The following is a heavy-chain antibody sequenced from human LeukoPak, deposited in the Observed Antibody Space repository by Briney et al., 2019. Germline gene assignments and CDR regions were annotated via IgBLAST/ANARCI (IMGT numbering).Heavy chain of an antibody. CDR2: ISSSSSYI. V-gene: IGHV3-21*01. CDR3: ARAYYDSSGYCY. J-gene: IGHJ4*02. Sequence: GGSLRLSCAASGFTFSSYSMTWVRQAPGKGLEWVSSISSSSSYIYYADSVKGRFTISRDSAKNSLYLQMNSLRAEDTAVYYCARAYYDSSGYCYWGQGTLVTVSS. D-gene: IGHD3-22*01. CDR1: GFTFSSYS.